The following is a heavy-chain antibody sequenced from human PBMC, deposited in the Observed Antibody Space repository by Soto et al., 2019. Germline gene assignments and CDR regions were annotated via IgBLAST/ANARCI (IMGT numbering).Heavy chain of an antibody. CDR1: GGSVGSSTYQ. CDR2: VYYTGSTYTGST. J-gene: IGHJ4*02. CDR3: AILTVGDYMFSF. Sequence: QLQLQESGPGLVKPSETLSLTCTVSGGSVGSSTYQWGWIRQPPGKGLEWIGSVYYTGSTYTGSTYYNPSLKSRVTISVDTSKNQFSLRLSAVTAADTAVYYCAILTVGDYMFSFWGQGTLVTVSS. D-gene: IGHD4-17*01. V-gene: IGHV4-39*01.